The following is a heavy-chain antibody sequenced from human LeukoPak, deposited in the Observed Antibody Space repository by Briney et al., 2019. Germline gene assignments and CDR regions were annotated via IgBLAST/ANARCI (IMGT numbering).Heavy chain of an antibody. D-gene: IGHD3-10*01. CDR3: ARESANYGSGSYSVGYGMDV. CDR1: GGTFSSYA. Sequence: ASVKVSCKASGGTFSSYAISWVRQAPGQGLEWMGRIIPILGIANYAQKFQGRVTITADKSTSTAYMELSSLRSEDTAVYYCARESANYGSGSYSVGYGMDVWGQGTTVTVSS. CDR2: IIPILGIA. V-gene: IGHV1-69*04. J-gene: IGHJ6*02.